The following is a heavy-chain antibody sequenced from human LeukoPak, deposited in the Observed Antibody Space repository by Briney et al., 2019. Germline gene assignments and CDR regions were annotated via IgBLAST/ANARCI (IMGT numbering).Heavy chain of an antibody. CDR2: INHSGIT. CDR1: GGSFNGYY. J-gene: IGHJ5*02. D-gene: IGHD3-3*01. Sequence: TSETLSLTCAVYGGSFNGYYWSWIRQPPGKGLEWIGEINHSGITTYNPSLKSRVTISVDMSKNQFSLMMTSVTAADTAVYYCARGGTIFGVANWFDPWGQGTLVTVSS. CDR3: ARGGTIFGVANWFDP. V-gene: IGHV4-34*01.